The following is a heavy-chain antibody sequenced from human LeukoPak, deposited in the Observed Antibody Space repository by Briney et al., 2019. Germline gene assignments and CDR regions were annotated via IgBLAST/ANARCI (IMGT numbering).Heavy chain of an antibody. CDR3: ARDHGEGDYGGNSYYYYYYMDV. CDR1: GYTFTSYY. J-gene: IGHJ6*03. Sequence: ASVKVSCKASGYTFTSYYMHWVRQAPGQGLEWMGIINPSGGSTSYAQKFQGRVTITADESTSTAYMELSSLRSEDTAVYYCARDHGEGDYGGNSYYYYYYMDVWGKGTTVTISS. D-gene: IGHD4-23*01. CDR2: INPSGGST. V-gene: IGHV1-46*01.